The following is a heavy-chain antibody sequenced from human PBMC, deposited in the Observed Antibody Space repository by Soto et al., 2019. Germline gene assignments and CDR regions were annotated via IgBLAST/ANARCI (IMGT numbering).Heavy chain of an antibody. D-gene: IGHD2-15*01. Sequence: QLQLQESGPGLVKPSETLSLTCTVSGGSISSSSYYWGWIRQPPGKGLEWIGSIYYSGSTYYNPYLERRVTISVDTSKNQFSLKLSSVTAADTAVYYCARHIVVVVAATPDWFDPWGQGTLVTVSS. CDR2: IYYSGST. V-gene: IGHV4-39*01. CDR3: ARHIVVVVAATPDWFDP. J-gene: IGHJ5*02. CDR1: GGSISSSSYY.